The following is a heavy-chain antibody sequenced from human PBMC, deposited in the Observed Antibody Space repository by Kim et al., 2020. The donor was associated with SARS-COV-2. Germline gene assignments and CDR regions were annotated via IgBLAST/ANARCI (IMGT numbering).Heavy chain of an antibody. CDR3: AKDMYSSGWYGDY. J-gene: IGHJ4*02. D-gene: IGHD6-19*01. Sequence: YADSVTGQFSLSRDNSKNTLYLQMNSLRAEDTDVYYCAKDMYSSGWYGDYWGQGTLVTVSS. V-gene: IGHV3-30*02.